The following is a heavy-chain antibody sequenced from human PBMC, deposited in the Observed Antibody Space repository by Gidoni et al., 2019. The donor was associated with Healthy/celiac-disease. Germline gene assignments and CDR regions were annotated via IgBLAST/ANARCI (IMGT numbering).Heavy chain of an antibody. CDR2: IYPGDSDT. V-gene: IGHV5-51*01. Sequence: EVQLVQSGAEVNKPGDSLQISCTGSGYSFTSYWIGWVRQMPGKGLEWMGIIYPGDSDTRYSPSFQGQVTISADKSISTAYLQWSSLKASDTAMYYCARPTTDYGDYISFDYWGQGTLVTVSS. J-gene: IGHJ4*02. D-gene: IGHD4-17*01. CDR3: ARPTTDYGDYISFDY. CDR1: GYSFTSYW.